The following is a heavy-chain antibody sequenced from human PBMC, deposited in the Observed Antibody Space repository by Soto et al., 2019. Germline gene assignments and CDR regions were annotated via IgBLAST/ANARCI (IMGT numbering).Heavy chain of an antibody. CDR3: ATTDGEKWLIPPLDN. CDR1: GFNFKKFA. CDR2: ISCCVGST. J-gene: IGHJ1*01. D-gene: IGHD5-12*01. Sequence: GGSLRLSCEASGFNFKKFAMGWVRQAPGEGLEWVSGISCCVGSTFYADSVKGRFSLARDDSKNTLSLQLNSLRVEDTAHYYCATTDGEKWLIPPLDNWGQGTQVTVSS. V-gene: IGHV3-23*01.